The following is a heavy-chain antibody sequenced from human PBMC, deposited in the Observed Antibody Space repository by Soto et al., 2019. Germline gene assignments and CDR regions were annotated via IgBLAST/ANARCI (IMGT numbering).Heavy chain of an antibody. V-gene: IGHV1-24*01. CDR1: GYTLTELS. D-gene: IGHD3-3*01. Sequence: ASVKVSCKVCGYTLTELSMHWVRQAPGKGLEWMGGFDPEDGETIYAQKFQGRVTITADESTSTAYMELSSLRSEDTAVYYCARDAPIMRKVTIFGVVMSPPYYYYGMDVWGQGTTVTVSS. J-gene: IGHJ6*02. CDR2: FDPEDGET. CDR3: ARDAPIMRKVTIFGVVMSPPYYYYGMDV.